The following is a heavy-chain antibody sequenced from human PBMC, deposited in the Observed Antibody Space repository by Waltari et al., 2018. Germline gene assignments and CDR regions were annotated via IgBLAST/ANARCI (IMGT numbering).Heavy chain of an antibody. J-gene: IGHJ4*02. CDR3: ARAYEGLDY. CDR2: INHSGST. D-gene: IGHD3-22*01. V-gene: IGHV4-34*01. Sequence: QVQLQQWGAGLLKPSETLSLTCAVYGGSFSGYYWSWIRQPPGKGLEWIGEINHSGSTNYNPSRKSRVTISVDTSKNQFSLKLSSVTAADTAVYYCARAYEGLDYWAREPWSPSPQ. CDR1: GGSFSGYY.